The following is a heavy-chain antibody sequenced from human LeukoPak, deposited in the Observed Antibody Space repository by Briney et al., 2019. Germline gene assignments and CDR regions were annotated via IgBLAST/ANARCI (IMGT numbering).Heavy chain of an antibody. CDR1: GGTFSSYA. V-gene: IGHV1-69*11. CDR2: IIPILGTA. J-gene: IGHJ6*03. CDR3: AIVVVISTRSYYYYYYYMDV. D-gene: IGHD3-22*01. Sequence: GASVKVSCKASGGTFSSYAISWVRQAPGQGLEWMGRIIPILGTANYAQKFQGRVTITADESTSTAYMELSSLRSEDTAVYYCAIVVVISTRSYYYYYYYMDVWGKGTTVTVSS.